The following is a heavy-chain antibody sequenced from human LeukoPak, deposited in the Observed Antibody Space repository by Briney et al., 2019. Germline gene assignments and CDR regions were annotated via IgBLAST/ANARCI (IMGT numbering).Heavy chain of an antibody. CDR2: IIPIFGIA. J-gene: IGHJ5*02. CDR3: ARDLSDSSGYYSPRFDP. Sequence: GASVKVSCKASGGTFSSYAISWVRQAPGQGLEWMGRIIPIFGIANYAQKFQGRVTITADKSTSTAYMELSSLRSEDTAVYYCARDLSDSSGYYSPRFDPWGQGTLVTVSS. CDR1: GGTFSSYA. V-gene: IGHV1-69*04. D-gene: IGHD3-22*01.